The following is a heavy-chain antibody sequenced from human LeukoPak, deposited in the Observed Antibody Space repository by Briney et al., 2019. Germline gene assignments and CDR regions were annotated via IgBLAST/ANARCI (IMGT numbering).Heavy chain of an antibody. CDR2: TYYRSKWHN. CDR3: ARDLSGVVGATRAWFDP. D-gene: IGHD1-26*01. V-gene: IGHV6-1*01. CDR1: GDTVSSNSAA. Sequence: SQTLSLTCAISGDTVSSNSAAWNWIRQSPSRGLEWLVRTYYRSKWHNDYAVSVKSRITINPDTSKNQFSLQLNSVTPEDTAVYYCARDLSGVVGATRAWFDPWGQGTLVTVSS. J-gene: IGHJ5*02.